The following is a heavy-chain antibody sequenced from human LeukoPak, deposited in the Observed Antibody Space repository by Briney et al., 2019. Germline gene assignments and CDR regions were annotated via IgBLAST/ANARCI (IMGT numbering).Heavy chain of an antibody. Sequence: GGSLRLSCAASGFTFSRNWMIWVRQAPGKRLEWVANINQDGSEKYYVDSVKGRFTISRDNAKNSLVLQMNSLRAEDTAVYYCARVGSGNFLGAFDIWGQGTMVTVSS. J-gene: IGHJ3*02. D-gene: IGHD1-26*01. CDR1: GFTFSRNW. CDR2: INQDGSEK. CDR3: ARVGSGNFLGAFDI. V-gene: IGHV3-7*03.